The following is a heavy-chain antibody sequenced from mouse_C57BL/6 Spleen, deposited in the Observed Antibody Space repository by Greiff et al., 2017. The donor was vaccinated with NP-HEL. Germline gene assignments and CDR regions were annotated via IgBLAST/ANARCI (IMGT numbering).Heavy chain of an antibody. Sequence: QVQLKESGAELVRPGTSVKMSCKASGYTFTNYWIGWAKQRPGHGLEWIGDIYPGGGFTNYNEKFKGKATLTADKSSSTAYMQFSSLTSEDSAIYYCARVGEGYWYFDVWGTGTTLTVSS. J-gene: IGHJ1*03. CDR2: IYPGGGFT. V-gene: IGHV1-63*01. CDR1: GYTFTNYW. D-gene: IGHD4-1*01. CDR3: ARVGEGYWYFDV.